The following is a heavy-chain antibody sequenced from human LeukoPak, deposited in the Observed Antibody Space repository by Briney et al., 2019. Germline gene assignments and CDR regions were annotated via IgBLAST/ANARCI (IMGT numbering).Heavy chain of an antibody. CDR2: ISSTARTI. CDR1: GFTFSSYS. D-gene: IGHD2-15*01. J-gene: IGHJ4*02. CDR3: ARDDGSGHSCYIH. V-gene: IGHV3-48*02. Sequence: GGSLRLSCAASGFTFSSYSMNWVRRAPGKGLEWVSFISSTARTIYYADPVKGRFTISRDNAKNSLHLQVNSLRDEDTAVYYCARDDGSGHSCYIHWGQGTLVTVSS.